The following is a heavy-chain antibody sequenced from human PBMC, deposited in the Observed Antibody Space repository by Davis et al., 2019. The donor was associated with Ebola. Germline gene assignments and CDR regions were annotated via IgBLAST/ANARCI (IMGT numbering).Heavy chain of an antibody. J-gene: IGHJ4*02. CDR3: ASGRDFWSGYLVY. Sequence: AASVKVSCKASGYTFTSYAMHWVRQAPGQRLEWMGWINAGNGNTKYSQKFQGRVTITRDTSASTAYLDLSSLRSDDTAVYYCASGRDFWSGYLVYWGQGTLVTVSS. V-gene: IGHV1-3*01. CDR2: INAGNGNT. CDR1: GYTFTSYA. D-gene: IGHD3-3*01.